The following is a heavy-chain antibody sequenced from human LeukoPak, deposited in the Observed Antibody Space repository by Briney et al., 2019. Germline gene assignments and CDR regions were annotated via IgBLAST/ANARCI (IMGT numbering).Heavy chain of an antibody. V-gene: IGHV3-23*01. CDR3: ARGRGQWLAAINY. CDR1: GFTFSSYA. Sequence: GGSLRLSYAASGFTFSSYAMSWVRQAPGKGLEWVSGISGSGGSTYYADSVKGRFSISRDNSKNTLYLEMNSLRAEDTAVYYCARGRGQWLAAINYWGQGTLVTVSS. D-gene: IGHD6-19*01. J-gene: IGHJ4*02. CDR2: ISGSGGST.